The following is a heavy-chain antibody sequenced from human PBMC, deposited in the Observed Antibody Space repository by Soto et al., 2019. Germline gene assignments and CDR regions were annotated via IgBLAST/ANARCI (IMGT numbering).Heavy chain of an antibody. CDR2: IYTSGST. D-gene: IGHD2-2*01. CDR3: ARDLVFLDCSSNSCYPHYYGMDV. V-gene: IGHV4-4*07. J-gene: IGHJ6*02. CDR1: GGSISSYH. Sequence: PSETLSLTCTVSGGSISSYHWSWIRQPAGKGLEWIGRIYTSGSTNYNPSLKSRVTISVDTSKNQFSLKLSSVTAADTAVYYCARDLVFLDCSSNSCYPHYYGMDVWGQGTTVTVSS.